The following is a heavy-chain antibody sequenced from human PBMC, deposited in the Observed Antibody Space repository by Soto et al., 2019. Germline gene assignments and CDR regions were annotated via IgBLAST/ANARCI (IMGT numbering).Heavy chain of an antibody. CDR2: IYWDDDK. CDR1: GFSLSTSGVG. CDR3: AHRPSYFSGGSCYSGFDY. J-gene: IGHJ4*02. V-gene: IGHV2-5*02. D-gene: IGHD2-15*01. Sequence: QITLKESGPPLVKPTQTLTLTCTFSGFSLSTSGVGVGWIRQPPGQALEWLALIYWDDDKRYSPSLKSRLTITKDTSKNQVVLTPTNMAPVDTATYYCAHRPSYFSGGSCYSGFDYWGQGTLVTASS.